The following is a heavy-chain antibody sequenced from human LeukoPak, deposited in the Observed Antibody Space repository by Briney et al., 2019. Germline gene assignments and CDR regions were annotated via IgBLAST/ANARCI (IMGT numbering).Heavy chain of an antibody. Sequence: PGGSLRLSCAASGFTFSSYSMNWVHQAPGKGLEWVSSISSSSSYIYYADSVKGRFTISRDNAKNSLYLQMNSLRAEDTAVYYCARALYGSGSYPGYWGQGTLVTVSS. J-gene: IGHJ4*02. CDR1: GFTFSSYS. CDR2: ISSSSSYI. CDR3: ARALYGSGSYPGY. D-gene: IGHD3-10*01. V-gene: IGHV3-21*01.